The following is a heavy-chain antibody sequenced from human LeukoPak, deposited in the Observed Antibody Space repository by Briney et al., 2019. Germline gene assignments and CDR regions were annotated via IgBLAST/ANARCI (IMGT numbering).Heavy chain of an antibody. D-gene: IGHD3-22*01. J-gene: IGHJ4*02. V-gene: IGHV3-23*01. CDR2: ISGSGGST. CDR3: AKSSGHTYYFDY. Sequence: GGSLRLSCAASGFTFRGFAMSWVRQAPGRGLEWVSDISGSGGSTYYADSVKGRFTIPRDNSKNTLYLQMNSLRAEDTAVNYCAKSSGHTYYFDYWGQGTLATLSS. CDR1: GFTFRGFA.